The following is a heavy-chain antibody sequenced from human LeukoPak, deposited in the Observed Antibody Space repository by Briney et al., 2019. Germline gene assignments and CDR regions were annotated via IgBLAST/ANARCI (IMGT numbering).Heavy chain of an antibody. CDR3: ATWIAAAGYYAFDI. CDR2: IYTSGST. D-gene: IGHD6-13*01. V-gene: IGHV4-4*07. J-gene: IGHJ3*02. CDR1: GGSISSYY. Sequence: SETLSLTCTVSGGSISSYYWSWIRQPAGKGLEWIGRIYTSGSTNYNRSLKSRVTMSVDTSKNQFSLKLSSVTAADTAVYYCATWIAAAGYYAFDIWGQGTMVTVSS.